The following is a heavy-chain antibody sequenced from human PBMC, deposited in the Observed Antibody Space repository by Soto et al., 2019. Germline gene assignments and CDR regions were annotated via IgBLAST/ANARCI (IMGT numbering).Heavy chain of an antibody. CDR3: AKDHHRGVRGVIITGGFDY. Sequence: QVQLVESGGGVVQPGRSLRLSCAASGFTFSSYGMHWVRQAPGKGLEWVAVISYDGSNKYYADSVKGRFTISRDNSKNTLYLQMNSLRADDTAVYYCAKDHHRGVRGVIITGGFDYWGQGTLVTVSS. V-gene: IGHV3-30*18. J-gene: IGHJ4*02. D-gene: IGHD3-10*01. CDR2: ISYDGSNK. CDR1: GFTFSSYG.